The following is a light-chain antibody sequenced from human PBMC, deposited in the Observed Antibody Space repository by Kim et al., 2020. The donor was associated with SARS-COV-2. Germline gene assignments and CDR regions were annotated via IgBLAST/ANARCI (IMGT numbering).Light chain of an antibody. CDR1: QDISNY. V-gene: IGKV1-33*01. J-gene: IGKJ4*01. CDR3: QQYDNLPR. CDR2: DAS. Sequence: DIQMTQSPSSLSASVGDRVTITCQASQDISNYLNWYQQKPGKAPKLLIYDASNLETGVPSRFSGSGSGTDFTFTISSLQPEDIATYYCQQYDNLPRFGGGTKLEI.